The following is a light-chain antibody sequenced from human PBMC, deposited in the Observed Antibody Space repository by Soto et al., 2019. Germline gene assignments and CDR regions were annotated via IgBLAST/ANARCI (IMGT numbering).Light chain of an antibody. CDR2: EAS. Sequence: LTQRPAVSGSPGQSVTISFTGTSTDFVSYNRVSWYQQPPGTAPKLIIYEASNRPSGVPDRFSGSKSGNTASLTISGLQAADEADYYCSLYTSENTSVLATGPKVTVL. J-gene: IGLJ1*01. V-gene: IGLV2-18*01. CDR3: SLYTSENTSV. CDR1: STDFVSYNR.